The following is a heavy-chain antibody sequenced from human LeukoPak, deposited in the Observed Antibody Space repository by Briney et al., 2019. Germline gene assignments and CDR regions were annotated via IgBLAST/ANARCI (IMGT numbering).Heavy chain of an antibody. V-gene: IGHV4-59*08. CDR1: GGSISSYY. CDR2: IYYSGST. Sequence: SETLSLTCTVSGGSISSYYWSWIRQPPGKRLEWIGYIYYSGSTNYNPSLKSRVTISVDTSKNQFSLKLSSVTAADTAVYYCARWSGWNDPYYFDYWGQGTLVTVSS. D-gene: IGHD1-1*01. J-gene: IGHJ4*02. CDR3: ARWSGWNDPYYFDY.